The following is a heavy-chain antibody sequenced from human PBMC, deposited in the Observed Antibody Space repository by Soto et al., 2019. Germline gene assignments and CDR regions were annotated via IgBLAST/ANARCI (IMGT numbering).Heavy chain of an antibody. Sequence: SLKVSCKASGFTFTSSAVQWVRQARGQRLEWIGWIVVGSGNTNYAQKFQERVTITRDMSASTAYMELSSLRSEDTAVYYCAADSYPVAGDYSYYGMDVWGQGTTVTVSS. D-gene: IGHD6-19*01. CDR3: AADSYPVAGDYSYYGMDV. J-gene: IGHJ6*02. CDR2: IVVGSGNT. V-gene: IGHV1-58*01. CDR1: GFTFTSSA.